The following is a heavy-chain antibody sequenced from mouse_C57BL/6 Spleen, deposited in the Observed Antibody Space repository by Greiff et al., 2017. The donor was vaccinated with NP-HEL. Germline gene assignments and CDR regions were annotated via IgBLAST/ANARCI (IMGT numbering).Heavy chain of an antibody. CDR3: ANRAY. CDR2: IDPSDSYT. D-gene: IGHD3-1*01. V-gene: IGHV1-50*01. Sequence: VQLQQPGAELVKPGASVKLSCKASGYTFTSYWMQWVKQRPGQGLEWIGEIDPSDSYTNYNQKFKGKATLTVDTSSSTAYMQLSSLTSEDSAVYYCANRAYWGQGTTLTVSS. CDR1: GYTFTSYW. J-gene: IGHJ2*01.